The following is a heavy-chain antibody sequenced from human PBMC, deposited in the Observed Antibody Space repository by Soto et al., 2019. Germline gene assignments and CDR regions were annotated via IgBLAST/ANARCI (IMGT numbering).Heavy chain of an antibody. D-gene: IGHD2-15*01. J-gene: IGHJ4*02. CDR1: GFTFSDYY. CDR3: ARDTVVAATPFDY. CDR2: ISSSGSTI. V-gene: IGHV3-11*01. Sequence: PGGSLRLSCAASGFTFSDYYMSWIRQAPGKGLEWVSYISSSGSTIYYADSVKGRFTISRDNAKNSLYLQMNSLRAEDTAVYYCARDTVVAATPFDYWGQGTLVTVSS.